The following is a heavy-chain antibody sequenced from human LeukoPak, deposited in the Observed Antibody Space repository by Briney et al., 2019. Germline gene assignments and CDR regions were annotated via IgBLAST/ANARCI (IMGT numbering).Heavy chain of an antibody. CDR2: ISSSSYI. J-gene: IGHJ4*02. CDR3: ARGSGFYRGRYFDY. V-gene: IGHV3-21*01. Sequence: KPGGSLRLSCAASGFTFSSYSMNWVRQAPGKRLEWVSSISSSSYIYYADSVKGRFTISRDNAKNSLYLQMNSLRAEDTAVYYCARGSGFYRGRYFDYWGQGTLVTVSS. CDR1: GFTFSSYS. D-gene: IGHD3-22*01.